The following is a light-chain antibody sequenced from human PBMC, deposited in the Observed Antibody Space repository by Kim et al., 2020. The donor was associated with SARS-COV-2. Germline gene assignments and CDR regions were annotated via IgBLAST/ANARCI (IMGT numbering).Light chain of an antibody. CDR1: QSISSF. Sequence: ASVGDRSTITCRASQSISSFLDWYQQKPGKAPKDLIYGASILQSGAPSRFTDSGSGTVFTLTISSLQPEGFATYYCQRTYSPPRTFGQGTKVDIK. J-gene: IGKJ1*01. CDR2: GAS. V-gene: IGKV1-39*01. CDR3: QRTYSPPRT.